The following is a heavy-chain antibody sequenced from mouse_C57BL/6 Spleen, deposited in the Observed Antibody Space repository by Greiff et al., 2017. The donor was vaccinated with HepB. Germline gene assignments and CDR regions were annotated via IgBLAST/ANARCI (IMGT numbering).Heavy chain of an antibody. CDR3: AQLYDGYPDY. CDR1: GYTFTSYW. J-gene: IGHJ2*01. D-gene: IGHD2-3*01. V-gene: IGHV1-50*01. CDR2: IDPSDSYT. Sequence: VQLQQPGAELVKPGASVKLSCKASGYTFTSYWMQWVKQRPGQGLEWIGEIDPSDSYTNYNQKFKGKATLTVDTSSSTAYMQLSSLTSEDSAVSYCAQLYDGYPDYWGQGTTLTVSS.